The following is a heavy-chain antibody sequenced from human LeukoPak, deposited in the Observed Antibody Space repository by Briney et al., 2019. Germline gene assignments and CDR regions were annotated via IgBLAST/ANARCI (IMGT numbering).Heavy chain of an antibody. D-gene: IGHD3-16*01. J-gene: IGHJ3*01. V-gene: IGHV4-59*12. CDR2: IHYSGST. CDR1: GDSIRSYY. CDR3: ARLGALHDAFDV. Sequence: KSSETLSLTCTVSGDSIRSYYWSWIRQPPGKGLEWIGNIHYSGSTKYNSSLKRRVTISVDTSNNQFSLRVTSLTAADTAVYYCARLGALHDAFDVWGQGTLVTVSS.